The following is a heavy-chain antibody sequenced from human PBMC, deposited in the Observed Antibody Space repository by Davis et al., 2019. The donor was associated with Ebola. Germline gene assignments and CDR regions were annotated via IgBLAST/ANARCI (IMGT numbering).Heavy chain of an antibody. Sequence: ASVKVSCKASGYMFVSSGISWVRQAPGQGLEWMGWVSAYTGGPNYAQKFQGRVIRTTDTSTSTAYMELRSLRSDDTAVYYCAGGSAVSGYDHKSRFDYWGRGTLVSVSS. CDR2: VSAYTGGP. CDR1: GYMFVSSG. D-gene: IGHD5-12*01. V-gene: IGHV1-18*01. CDR3: AGGSAVSGYDHKSRFDY. J-gene: IGHJ4*02.